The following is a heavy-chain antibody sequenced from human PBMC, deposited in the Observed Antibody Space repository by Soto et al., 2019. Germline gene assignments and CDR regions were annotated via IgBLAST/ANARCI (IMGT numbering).Heavy chain of an antibody. CDR3: ARTRAVWFDP. Sequence: SETLSLTCSVSGGSIRSSSYYWGWFRQPPGKGLEWIGSIYYSGSTYYNPSLKSRVTISVDTSKNQFSLKLSSVTAADTAVYYCARTRAVWFDPWGQGTLVTVSS. D-gene: IGHD6-19*01. CDR2: IYYSGST. CDR1: GGSIRSSSYY. J-gene: IGHJ5*02. V-gene: IGHV4-39*01.